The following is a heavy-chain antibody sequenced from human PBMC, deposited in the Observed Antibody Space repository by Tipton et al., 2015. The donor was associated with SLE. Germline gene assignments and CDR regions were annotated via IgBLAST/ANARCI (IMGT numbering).Heavy chain of an antibody. CDR2: IYHSGLT. V-gene: IGHV4-38-2*01. CDR3: ARQRLRLLSPLDS. Sequence: TLSLTCAVSGFYVSDGFYWGWIRQPPGKGLEWFASIYHSGLTYSNPSLKSRIAVSVDTSKNQFSLRLSSVTAADTALYYCARQRLRLLSPLDSWGQGTTVTVSS. D-gene: IGHD3-16*01. J-gene: IGHJ6*02. CDR1: GFYVSDGFY.